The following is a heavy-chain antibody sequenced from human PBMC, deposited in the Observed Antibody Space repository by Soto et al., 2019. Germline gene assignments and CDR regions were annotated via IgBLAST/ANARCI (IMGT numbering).Heavy chain of an antibody. CDR3: ARSVALPGTRNSDY. Sequence: PSETLCLTCTVSGGSISSSTYYWGWIRQPPGRGLEWIGTMYYSGSTYYNPSLKSRVTISGDTSKNQFSLKLTSVTAADTAVYYCARSVALPGTRNSDYWGQGTLVTVSS. V-gene: IGHV4-39*01. CDR1: GGSISSSTYY. J-gene: IGHJ4*02. D-gene: IGHD6-19*01. CDR2: MYYSGST.